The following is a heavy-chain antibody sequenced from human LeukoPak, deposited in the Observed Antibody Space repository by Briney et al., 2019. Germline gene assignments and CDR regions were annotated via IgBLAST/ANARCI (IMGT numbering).Heavy chain of an antibody. CDR1: GFTFSSYW. V-gene: IGHV3-23*01. J-gene: IGHJ4*02. CDR2: ISGSGGTT. CDR3: AKCRYGSGSFPFFDY. D-gene: IGHD3-10*01. Sequence: PGGSLRLSCAASGFTFSSYWMSWVRQAPGKGLEWVSDISGSGGTTSYEDSVKGRFTISRDNSKNTLYLEMYSLRADDTAVYFCAKCRYGSGSFPFFDYWGQGTLVTVSS.